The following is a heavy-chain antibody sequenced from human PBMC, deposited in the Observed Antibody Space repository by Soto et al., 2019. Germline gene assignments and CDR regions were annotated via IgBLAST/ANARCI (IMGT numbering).Heavy chain of an antibody. CDR1: GGSISSSNW. Sequence: PSETLSLTCAVSGGSISSSNWWSWVRQPPGKGLQWIGEIYHSGSTNYIPSLKSRVTISVDKSKNQFSLKLNSVTAADTAMFYCATQGFYRMGVWGRGTTVTVSS. V-gene: IGHV4-4*02. CDR3: ATQGFYRMGV. CDR2: IYHSGST. J-gene: IGHJ6*02.